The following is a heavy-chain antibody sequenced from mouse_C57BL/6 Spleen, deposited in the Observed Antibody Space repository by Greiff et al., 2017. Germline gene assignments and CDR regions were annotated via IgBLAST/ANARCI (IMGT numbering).Heavy chain of an antibody. D-gene: IGHD1-1*01. Sequence: EVKLMESGGGLVQPGGSMKLSCVASGFTFSNYWMNWVRQSPEKGLEWVAQIRLKSDNYATHYAESVKGRFTISRDDSKSSVYLQMNNLRAEDTGIYYCTRGSREAWFAYWGQGTLVTVSA. V-gene: IGHV6-3*01. CDR2: IRLKSDNYAT. CDR3: TRGSREAWFAY. J-gene: IGHJ3*01. CDR1: GFTFSNYW.